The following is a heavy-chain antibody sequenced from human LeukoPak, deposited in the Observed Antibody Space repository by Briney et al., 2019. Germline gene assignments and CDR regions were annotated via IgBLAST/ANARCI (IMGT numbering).Heavy chain of an antibody. V-gene: IGHV4-59*08. CDR1: GGSISTFY. Sequence: SETLSLTCTVSGGSISTFYWSWIRQPPGKGLEWVGYIYCSGRTNYNHSLKSRVTISVDTSRNQFSLKLSSVTAEDTAVYYCARLLTDPPDYELYCWGQGTLVSASS. D-gene: IGHD3-16*01. CDR3: ARLLTDPPDYELYC. CDR2: IYCSGRT. J-gene: IGHJ4*02.